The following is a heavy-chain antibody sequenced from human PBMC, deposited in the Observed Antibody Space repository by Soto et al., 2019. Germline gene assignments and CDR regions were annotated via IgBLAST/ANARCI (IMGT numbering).Heavy chain of an antibody. CDR3: ARERSSGCDY. D-gene: IGHD6-19*01. V-gene: IGHV1-8*01. CDR1: GYTFTSYD. CDR2: MNPNSGNS. Sequence: QVQLVQSGAEVRKPGSSVKVSCKASGYTFTSYDINWVRQAPGQGLEWMGGMNPNSGNSAYAQKFQGRVTMTKNTSIITAYMELRSLRYEDAAVYYSARERSSGCDYWGQGTLVTVSS. J-gene: IGHJ4*02.